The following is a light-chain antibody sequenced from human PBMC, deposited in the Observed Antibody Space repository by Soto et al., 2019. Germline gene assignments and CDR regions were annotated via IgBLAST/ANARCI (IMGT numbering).Light chain of an antibody. CDR1: QSVTSTY. CDR3: QQYGSSPPT. V-gene: IGKV3-20*01. J-gene: IGKJ1*01. CDR2: GAS. Sequence: EIVLTQSPDTLSLSPGETATLSCRASQSVTSTYLAWFQQKPGQAPRLLIYGASSRATGIPDRFIACGSGIDFTLTSNTLEPEDSAVYYCQQYGSSPPTFGQGTKVEIK.